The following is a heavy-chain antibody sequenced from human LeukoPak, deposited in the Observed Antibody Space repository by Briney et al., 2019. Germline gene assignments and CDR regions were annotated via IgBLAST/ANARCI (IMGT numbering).Heavy chain of an antibody. J-gene: IGHJ4*02. V-gene: IGHV3-15*01. D-gene: IGHD6-13*01. Sequence: KAGGSLRLSCAAPGFTFGNAWMTWVRQAPGKGLEWVGQIKNKGDGGTADYAAPVKGRFTISRDDSKNTLYLQMNSLKTEDTAVYYCKSYSSSSNRDYWGQGTLVTVSS. CDR2: IKNKGDGGTA. CDR3: KSYSSSSNRDY. CDR1: GFTFGNAW.